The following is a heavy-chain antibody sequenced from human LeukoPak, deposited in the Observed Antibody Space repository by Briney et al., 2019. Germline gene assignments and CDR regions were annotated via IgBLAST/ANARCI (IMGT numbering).Heavy chain of an antibody. J-gene: IGHJ4*02. Sequence: SQTLSLTCTVSGGXISSGDYYWSWIRQPPGKGLEYIGYINFSGSTSYNPSLKGRLTISVVTSKNQFSLKLSSVTAADTAVYYCARAPVGYCSGGTCKRYFDYWGQGTLVTVSS. D-gene: IGHD2-15*01. CDR2: INFSGST. CDR3: ARAPVGYCSGGTCKRYFDY. V-gene: IGHV4-30-4*01. CDR1: GGXISSGDYY.